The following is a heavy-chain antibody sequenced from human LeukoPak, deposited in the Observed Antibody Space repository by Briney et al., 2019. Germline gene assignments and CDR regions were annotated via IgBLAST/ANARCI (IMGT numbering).Heavy chain of an antibody. CDR2: IKQDGSEK. V-gene: IGHV3-7*03. CDR3: ARAQYYDVWSGYYYCYYGMDV. J-gene: IGHJ6*02. D-gene: IGHD3-3*01. Sequence: GGSLRLSCAASGFTFSSYWMSWVRQAPGKGLEGVANIKQDGSEKYYVDSVKGRFTISRDNAKNSLYLQMNSLRAEDTAVYYCARAQYYDVWSGYYYCYYGMDVWGQGTTVTVSS. CDR1: GFTFSSYW.